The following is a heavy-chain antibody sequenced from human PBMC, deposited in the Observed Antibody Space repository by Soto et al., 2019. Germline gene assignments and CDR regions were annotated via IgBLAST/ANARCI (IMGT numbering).Heavy chain of an antibody. CDR1: GYTFTSYY. V-gene: IGHV1-46*03. CDR3: ARWLVEGGKTSHAFDI. D-gene: IGHD6-19*01. J-gene: IGHJ3*02. CDR2: INPSGGST. Sequence: QVQLVQSGAEVKKPGASVKVSCKASGYTFTSYYMHWVRQAPGQGLEWMGIINPSGGSTSYAQKFQGRVTMTRDTSTSTGYMELSSLRSEDTAVYYCARWLVEGGKTSHAFDIWGQGTMVTVSS.